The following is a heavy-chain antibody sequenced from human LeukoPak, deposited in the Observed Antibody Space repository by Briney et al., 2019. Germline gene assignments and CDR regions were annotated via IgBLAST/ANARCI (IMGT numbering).Heavy chain of an antibody. CDR1: GGSISSGGYY. J-gene: IGHJ5*02. D-gene: IGHD1-1*01. Sequence: SQTLSLTCTVSGGSISSGGYYWSWIRQPPGKGLEWIGYIYHSESTYYNPSLKSRVTISVDRSKNQFSLKLSSVTAADTAVYYCAREGGPQSLRGTFDPWGQGTLVTVSS. CDR3: AREGGPQSLRGTFDP. CDR2: IYHSEST. V-gene: IGHV4-30-2*01.